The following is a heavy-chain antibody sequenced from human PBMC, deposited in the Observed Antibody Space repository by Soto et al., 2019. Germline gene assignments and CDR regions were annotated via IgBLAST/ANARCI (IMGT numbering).Heavy chain of an antibody. CDR3: ARMPVKYYYGSGSYYY. CDR1: GFSLSTSGMC. CDR2: IDWDDDK. J-gene: IGHJ4*02. Sequence: GPTLVNPTQTLTLTCTSSGFSLSTSGMCVSWIRQPPGKALEWLALIDWDDDKYYSTSLKTRLTISKDTSKNQVVLTMTNMDPVDTATYYCARMPVKYYYGSGSYYYWGQGTLVTVSS. D-gene: IGHD3-10*01. V-gene: IGHV2-70*01.